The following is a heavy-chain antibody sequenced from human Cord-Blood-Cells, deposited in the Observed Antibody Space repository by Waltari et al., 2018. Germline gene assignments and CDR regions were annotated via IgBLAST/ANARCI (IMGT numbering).Heavy chain of an antibody. CDR2: RKPNSGGT. CDR1: GYTFTGYY. V-gene: IGHV1-2*02. CDR3: ARAIVGATYNWFDP. J-gene: IGHJ5*02. D-gene: IGHD1-26*01. Sequence: QVQLVQSGAEVKKPGASVKVSCKASGYTFTGYYMHWVRQAPGQGLEWMGWRKPNSGGTNYAKKFQGRVTMTRDTSISTAYMELSRLRSDDTAVYYCARAIVGATYNWFDPWGQGTLVTVSS.